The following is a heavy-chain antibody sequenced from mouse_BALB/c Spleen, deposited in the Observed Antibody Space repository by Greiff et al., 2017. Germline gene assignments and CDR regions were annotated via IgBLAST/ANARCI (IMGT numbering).Heavy chain of an antibody. CDR1: GYTFTDYE. J-gene: IGHJ4*01. Sequence: QVQLQQSGAELVRPGASVTLSCKASGYTFTDYEMHWVKQTPVHGLEWIGAIDPETGGTAYNQKFKGKATLTADKSSSTAYMELRSLTSEDSAVYYCTRSYYGNNYYAMDYWGQGTSVTVSS. CDR3: TRSYYGNNYYAMDY. CDR2: IDPETGGT. D-gene: IGHD2-10*01. V-gene: IGHV1-15*01.